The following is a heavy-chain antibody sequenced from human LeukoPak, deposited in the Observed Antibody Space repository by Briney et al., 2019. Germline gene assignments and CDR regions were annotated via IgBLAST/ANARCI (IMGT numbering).Heavy chain of an antibody. V-gene: IGHV4-61*02. D-gene: IGHD3-22*01. CDR1: GGSISSGSYY. J-gene: IGHJ3*02. CDR2: IYTSGST. CDR3: ARVDYYDGRPPDAFDI. Sequence: SETLSLTCTVSGGSISSGSYYWSWIRQPVGKGLEWIGRIYTSGSTNYNPSLKSRVTISVDTSKNQFSLKLSSVTAADTAVYYCARVDYYDGRPPDAFDIWGQGTMVTVSS.